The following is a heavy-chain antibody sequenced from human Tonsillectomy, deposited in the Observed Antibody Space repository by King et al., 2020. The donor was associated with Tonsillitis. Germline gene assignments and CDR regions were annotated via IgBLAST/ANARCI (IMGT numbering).Heavy chain of an antibody. CDR3: SRHVEFVAPGG. D-gene: IGHD2-21*01. CDR2: IRNRAKNYAT. J-gene: IGHJ4*02. Sequence: VQLVESGGGLVHPGGSLRLSCAASGFSFSDSAIHWVRQPFGKGLEWVGYIRNRAKNYATACAASVAGRFTLSRDDSKNMAFLQMNSLKTEDTAVYYCSRHVEFVAPGGWGQGTLVTVSS. CDR1: GFSFSDSA. V-gene: IGHV3-73*02.